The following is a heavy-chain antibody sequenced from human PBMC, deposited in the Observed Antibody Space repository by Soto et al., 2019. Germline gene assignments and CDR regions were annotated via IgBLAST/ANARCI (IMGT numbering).Heavy chain of an antibody. CDR3: ARSKNYYDSSGYYGDAFDI. CDR2: IYYSGST. J-gene: IGHJ3*02. D-gene: IGHD3-22*01. V-gene: IGHV4-39*01. CDR1: GGSISSSSYY. Sequence: PSETLSLTCTVSGGSISSSSYYWGWIRQPPGKGLEWIGSIYYSGSTYSNPSLKSRVTISVDTSKNQFSLKLSSVTAADTAVYYCARSKNYYDSSGYYGDAFDIWGQGTMVTVSS.